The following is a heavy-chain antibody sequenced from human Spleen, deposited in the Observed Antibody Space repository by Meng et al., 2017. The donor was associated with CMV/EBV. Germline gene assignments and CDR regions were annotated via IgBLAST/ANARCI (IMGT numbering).Heavy chain of an antibody. J-gene: IGHJ4*02. CDR2: IYVAGST. CDR3: AREVVPGYHIDY. D-gene: IGHD3-22*01. V-gene: IGHV3-53*01. Sequence: LSCAASGFTVSSNYMTWVRQAPGKGLEWVSVIYVAGSTYYADSVKGRFTISRDNSKNTLYLHMNSLRVEDTALYFCAREVVPGYHIDYWGQGTLVTVSS. CDR1: GFTVSSNY.